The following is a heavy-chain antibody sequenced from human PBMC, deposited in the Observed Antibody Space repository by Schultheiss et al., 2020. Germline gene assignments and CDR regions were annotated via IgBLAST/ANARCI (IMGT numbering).Heavy chain of an antibody. D-gene: IGHD3-10*01. CDR3: ARDTGITMVRGVIHAFDI. J-gene: IGHJ3*02. Sequence: SETLSLTCAVYGGSFSGFYWSWIRQHPGKGLEWIEYIYYSGSTNYNPSLKSRVTISVDTSKNQFSLKLSSVTAADTAVYYCARDTGITMVRGVIHAFDIWGQGTMVTVSS. CDR1: GGSFSGFY. CDR2: IYYSGST. V-gene: IGHV4-59*12.